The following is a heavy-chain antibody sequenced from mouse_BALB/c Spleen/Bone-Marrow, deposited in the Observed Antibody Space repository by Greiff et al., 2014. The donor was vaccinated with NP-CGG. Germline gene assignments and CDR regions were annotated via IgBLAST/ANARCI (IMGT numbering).Heavy chain of an antibody. CDR2: ISHGGGTT. CDR3: TRHGGYYPYYYAMDY. Sequence: EVNVVESGGGLVKPGGSLKLSCAASGFAFSSYDMSWVRQTPEKRLEWVAYISHGGGTTYYSDTVKGRFTISRDNAKNTLYLQMSSLKSEDTAIYYCTRHGGYYPYYYAMDYWGQGTSVTVSS. D-gene: IGHD2-3*01. J-gene: IGHJ4*01. V-gene: IGHV5-12-1*01. CDR1: GFAFSSYD.